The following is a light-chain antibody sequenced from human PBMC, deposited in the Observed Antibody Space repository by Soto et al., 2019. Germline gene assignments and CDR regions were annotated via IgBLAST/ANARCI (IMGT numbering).Light chain of an antibody. V-gene: IGKV1-8*01. Sequence: AIRMTQSPSSLSASTGDRVTITCRASQSINSDLAWYQLEPGKAPKLLIYEASTLQRGVPSRFSGSGSGTDFTLNINSLQSEDFAAYYCQQYYSYPVTFGGRTKVDIK. CDR2: EAS. CDR1: QSINSD. CDR3: QQYYSYPVT. J-gene: IGKJ4*01.